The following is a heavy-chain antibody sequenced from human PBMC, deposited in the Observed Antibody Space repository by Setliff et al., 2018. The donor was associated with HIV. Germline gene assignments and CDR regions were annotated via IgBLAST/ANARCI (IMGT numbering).Heavy chain of an antibody. V-gene: IGHV3-64*02. D-gene: IGHD2-21*01. CDR1: GFAFSYNT. J-gene: IGHJ3*02. Sequence: GESLKISCAASGFAFSYNTMHWVRQAPGKGLEYVSGITGNGGSIFYADAVRGRFTISRDNSGDMLFLQMASLRPEDMAVHYCVRDTPGSDNAFDIWGQGTMVTVSS. CDR3: VRDTPGSDNAFDI. CDR2: ITGNGGSI.